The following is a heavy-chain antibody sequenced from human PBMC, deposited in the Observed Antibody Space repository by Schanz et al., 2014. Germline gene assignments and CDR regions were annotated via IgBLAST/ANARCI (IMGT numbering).Heavy chain of an antibody. V-gene: IGHV1-69*04. CDR1: GGTFSSFG. Sequence: VQLEQSGAEVKKPGSSVKVSCKASGGTFSSFGINWVRQAPGQGLEWMGRIIPVLAIADYAQKFQGRVTITADKSTSTAYMELSSLRSEDTAVYYCARGPSQGYSYGHNIGAYYYGMDVWGQGTTVTVSS. CDR2: IIPVLAIA. CDR3: ARGPSQGYSYGHNIGAYYYGMDV. J-gene: IGHJ6*02. D-gene: IGHD5-18*01.